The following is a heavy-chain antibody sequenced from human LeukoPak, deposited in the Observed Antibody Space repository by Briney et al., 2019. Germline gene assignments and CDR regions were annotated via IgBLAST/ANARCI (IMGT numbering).Heavy chain of an antibody. CDR2: INHSGST. J-gene: IGHJ4*02. CDR3: ARRRYFDWLSPFDY. CDR1: GGSFSGYY. Sequence: SETLSLTCAVYGGSFSGYYWSWIRQPPGKGLEWIGEINHSGSTNYNPSLKSRVTISVDTSKNQFSLRLSSVTAADTAVYYCARRRYFDWLSPFDYWGQGTLVTVSS. V-gene: IGHV4-34*01. D-gene: IGHD3-9*01.